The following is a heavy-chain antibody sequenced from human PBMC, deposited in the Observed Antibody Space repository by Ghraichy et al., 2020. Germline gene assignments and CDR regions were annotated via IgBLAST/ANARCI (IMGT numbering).Heavy chain of an antibody. Sequence: SETLSLTCAVYGGSFSGYYWSWIRQPPGKGLEWIGEIDHSGGTNYSPSLKSRVTLSLDTSKNQVSLKLTPVTAADTAVYHCSRGEDRYKTGNTWGQGTMVTVSS. CDR3: SRGEDRYKTGNT. CDR2: IDHSGGT. D-gene: IGHD2-21*02. V-gene: IGHV4-34*01. CDR1: GGSFSGYY. J-gene: IGHJ3*02.